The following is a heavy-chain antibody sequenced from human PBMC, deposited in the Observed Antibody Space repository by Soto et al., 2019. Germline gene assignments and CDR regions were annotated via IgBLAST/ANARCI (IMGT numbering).Heavy chain of an antibody. CDR2: IVPIFGTA. D-gene: IGHD1-20*01. Sequence: QVQLVQSGAEVKKPGSSVKVSCKASGGTFSNSGLSWVRQAPGQGLEWMGDIVPIFGTANYAQKFQGRVTITADESTSTACMELSSLRSEVTAVYYCAIEILDTGILTGMYYFEYWGQGTLVTVSS. J-gene: IGHJ4*02. V-gene: IGHV1-69*01. CDR3: AIEILDTGILTGMYYFEY. CDR1: GGTFSNSG.